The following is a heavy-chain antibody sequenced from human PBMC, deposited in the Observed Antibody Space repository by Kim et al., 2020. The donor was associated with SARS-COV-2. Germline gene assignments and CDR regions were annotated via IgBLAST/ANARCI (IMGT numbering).Heavy chain of an antibody. Sequence: SETLSLTCPVSGGAMTSDYWSWIRQTPGTGLEWIGYIFYTGTTHYNLSLKSRVTITVGTSQNQFLLQMRSMTAADTAVYYCSKGGTGYHVGYKGHYFD. CDR3: SKGGTGYHVGYKGHYFD. V-gene: IGHV4-59*12. CDR1: GGAMTSDY. CDR2: IFYTGTT. D-gene: IGHD3-9*01. J-gene: IGHJ4*01.